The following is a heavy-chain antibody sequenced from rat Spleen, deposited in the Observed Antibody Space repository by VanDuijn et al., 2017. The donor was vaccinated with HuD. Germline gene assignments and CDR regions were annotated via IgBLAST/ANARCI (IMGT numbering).Heavy chain of an antibody. CDR3: ARGVMDA. J-gene: IGHJ4*01. CDR2: ITAGGDDT. V-gene: IGHV5-25*01. CDR1: GFTFSNFY. Sequence: EVQLVESGEGSVQPGGSMHLSCAASGFTFSNFYMAWVRQAPTKGLEWVASITAGGDDTYYRDSVKGRFTISRDNAKGVLYLQMDSLRSEDTATYYCARGVMDAWGQGASVTVSS.